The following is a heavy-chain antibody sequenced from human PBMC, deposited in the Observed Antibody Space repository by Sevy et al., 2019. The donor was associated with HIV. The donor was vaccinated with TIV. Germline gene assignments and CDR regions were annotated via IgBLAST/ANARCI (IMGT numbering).Heavy chain of an antibody. D-gene: IGHD3-10*01. CDR2: ISGSGGSK. CDR1: GFIFNSYS. V-gene: IGHV3-23*01. Sequence: GGSLRLSCAASGFIFNSYSMSWVRQAPGKGLDWVSVISGSGGSKYYADSVKGRFTISRDNFKKTLYLEMNNLRVEDTAVYYCAKGYGSGSPPDYWGQGTLVTVSS. J-gene: IGHJ4*02. CDR3: AKGYGSGSPPDY.